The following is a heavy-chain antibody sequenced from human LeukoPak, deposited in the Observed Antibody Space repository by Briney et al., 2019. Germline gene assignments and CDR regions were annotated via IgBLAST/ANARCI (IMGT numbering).Heavy chain of an antibody. D-gene: IGHD3-9*01. CDR3: ARVNIYDILTGYDDY. Sequence: ASVKVSCEASGYTLTGYYMHWVRQAPGQRLEWVGQINPKSGGTNYAQKFQGRDTMTRDTSISTAYMELSRLRSDDTAVYYCARVNIYDILTGYDDYWGQGTLVTVSS. CDR1: GYTLTGYY. V-gene: IGHV1-2*06. CDR2: INPKSGGT. J-gene: IGHJ4*02.